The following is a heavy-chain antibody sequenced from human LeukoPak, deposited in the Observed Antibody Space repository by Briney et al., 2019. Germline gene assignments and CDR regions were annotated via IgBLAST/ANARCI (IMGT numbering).Heavy chain of an antibody. J-gene: IGHJ4*02. Sequence: GGSLRLSCAASGFTFSNAWMSWVRQAPGKGLEWVGRIKSKTDGGTTDYAAPVKGRFTISRDDSKNTLYLQMNSLKAEDTAVYYCTSHSSSWFTAYWGQGTLVTVSS. CDR1: GFTFSNAW. CDR3: TSHSSSWFTAY. CDR2: IKSKTDGGTT. D-gene: IGHD6-13*01. V-gene: IGHV3-15*01.